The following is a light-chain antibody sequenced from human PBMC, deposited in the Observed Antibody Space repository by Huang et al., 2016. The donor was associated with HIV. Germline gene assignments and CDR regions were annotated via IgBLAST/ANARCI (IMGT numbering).Light chain of an antibody. CDR1: QSVTSN. CDR2: VAS. J-gene: IGKJ3*01. CDR3: QRYDNWPKFT. Sequence: EIVMTQSPATLSVSPGERATLSCRASQSVTSNLAWYQQKPGQAPRPLIYVASTRATGIPARFSVSGSGTEFTLTISSLQSEDFAVYYCQRYDNWPKFTFGPGTKVDIK. V-gene: IGKV3-15*01.